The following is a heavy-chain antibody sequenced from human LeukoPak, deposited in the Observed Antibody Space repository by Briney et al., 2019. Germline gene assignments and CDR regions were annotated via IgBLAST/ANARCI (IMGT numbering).Heavy chain of an antibody. D-gene: IGHD3-10*01. CDR2: ISYNGGNE. Sequence: PGRSLRLSCAASGFTFSDYAMHWVRQAPGKGLEWVTFISYNGGNEYYADSVKGRFTISRDNSKNTLYLQMNSLRAEDTAVYYCAKEGPNGLLWFGELLRTGSLWGQGTLVTVSS. CDR1: GFTFSDYA. CDR3: AKEGPNGLLWFGELLRTGSL. V-gene: IGHV3-30*18. J-gene: IGHJ4*02.